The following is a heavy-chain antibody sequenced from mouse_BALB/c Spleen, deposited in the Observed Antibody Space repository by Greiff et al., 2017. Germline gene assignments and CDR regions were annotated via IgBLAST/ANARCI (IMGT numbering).Heavy chain of an antibody. J-gene: IGHJ4*01. D-gene: IGHD2-4*01. V-gene: IGHV5-9-1*01. CDR3: ARRLYYDYDYYAMDY. CDR1: GFTFSSYA. CDR2: ISSSGSYT. Sequence: EVMLVESGGGLVKPGGSLKLSCAASGFTFSSYAMSWVRQTPEKRLEWVATISSSGSYTYYPDSVKGRFTISRDNAKNTLYLQMSSLRSEDTAMYYCARRLYYDYDYYAMDYWGQGTSVTVSS.